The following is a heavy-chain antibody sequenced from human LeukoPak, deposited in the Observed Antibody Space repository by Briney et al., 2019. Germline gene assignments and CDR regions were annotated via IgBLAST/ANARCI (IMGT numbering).Heavy chain of an antibody. CDR1: GYTFTGYY. Sequence: ASVKVSCTASGYTFTGYYMHWVRQAPGQGLEWMGWINPNSGGTNYAQKFQGRVTMTRDTSISTAYMELSRLRSDDTAVYYCARDRGIVVVPAARMDVWGKGTTVTVSS. J-gene: IGHJ6*04. D-gene: IGHD2-2*01. V-gene: IGHV1-2*02. CDR2: INPNSGGT. CDR3: ARDRGIVVVPAARMDV.